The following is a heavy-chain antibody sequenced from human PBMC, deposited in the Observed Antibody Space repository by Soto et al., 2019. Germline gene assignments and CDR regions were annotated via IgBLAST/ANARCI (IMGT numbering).Heavy chain of an antibody. V-gene: IGHV1-2*06. CDR3: ARVGLHNWNYFDY. Sequence: ASVKGCCKXSGYTFIGYCMDWVRQAPGQGLEWMGQIKSNSGDPKYAQNFQGRVTMTRDTSISTAYMEVHGLTSDDTAVYYCARVGLHNWNYFDYWGQGTLVTLSS. J-gene: IGHJ4*02. CDR1: GYTFIGYC. D-gene: IGHD1-20*01. CDR2: IKSNSGDP.